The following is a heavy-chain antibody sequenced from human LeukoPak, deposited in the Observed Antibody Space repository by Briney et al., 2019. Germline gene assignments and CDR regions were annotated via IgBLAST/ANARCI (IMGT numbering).Heavy chain of an antibody. J-gene: IGHJ4*02. CDR1: GGSFSGYY. Sequence: SETLSLTCAVYGGSFSGYYWSWIRQPPGQGLEWIGEINHSGSTNYNPSLKSRVTISVDTSKNQFSLKLSSVTAADTAVYYCARHVRLFDYWGQGTLVTVSS. V-gene: IGHV4-34*01. D-gene: IGHD6-25*01. CDR3: ARHVRLFDY. CDR2: INHSGST.